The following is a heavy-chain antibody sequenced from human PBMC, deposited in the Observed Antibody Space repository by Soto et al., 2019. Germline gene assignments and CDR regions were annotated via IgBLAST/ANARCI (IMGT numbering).Heavy chain of an antibody. Sequence: QVQLVQSGAELKKPGSSVKVSCKASGGSFSSFGISWVRQAPGQGLEWMGGIIPVFGRPNYAQRFRGRLTITADESTNTVYLELIDLRSEDTVVYYCAREGSGYNLWGQGTQVTVSS. CDR3: AREGSGYNL. CDR2: IIPVFGRP. J-gene: IGHJ1*01. V-gene: IGHV1-69*01. CDR1: GGSFSSFG. D-gene: IGHD5-12*01.